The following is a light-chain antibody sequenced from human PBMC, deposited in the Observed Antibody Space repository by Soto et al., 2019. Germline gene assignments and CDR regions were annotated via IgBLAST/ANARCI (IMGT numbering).Light chain of an antibody. CDR1: QSVSRH. J-gene: IGKJ3*01. CDR2: GAS. V-gene: IGKV3-15*01. CDR3: QQYNNWPLT. Sequence: EIVMTQSPATLSVSPGERATLSCRASQSVSRHLAWYQQKPGQAPRLLIYGASTRATGIPARFSGSGSGTEFTLTISSLQSEDFAVYYCQQYNNWPLTFGPGTKVDIK.